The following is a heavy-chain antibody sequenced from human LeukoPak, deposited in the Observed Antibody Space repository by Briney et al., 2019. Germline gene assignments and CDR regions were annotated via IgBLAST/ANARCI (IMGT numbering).Heavy chain of an antibody. CDR1: GFTFSRYN. D-gene: IGHD6-19*01. V-gene: IGHV3-21*01. CDR2: ISSRSSYI. Sequence: MPGGSLRLSCAGSGFTFSRYNMNWFRQAPGKGLERVSSISSRSSYIFYADSVKGRFTISRDNAKNSLYLQMNSLGAEDTAVYYCARDAQWLVPEGYYYYMDVWGKGTTVTVSS. CDR3: ARDAQWLVPEGYYYYMDV. J-gene: IGHJ6*03.